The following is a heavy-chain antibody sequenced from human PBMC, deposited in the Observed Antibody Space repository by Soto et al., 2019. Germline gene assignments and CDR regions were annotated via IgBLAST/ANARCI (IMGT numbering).Heavy chain of an antibody. Sequence: GGSLKLACAASGFSFDDSAIDLLRQAPGQGLEGVSGIRWNSGSIGYADSVKGRFTISRDNAKNSLYLQMNSLRAEDTALYYCAKGGSALTGGVDIWGQAPTVTVPS. CDR2: IRWNSGSI. V-gene: IGHV3-9*01. CDR3: AKGGSALTGGVDI. J-gene: IGHJ6*02. CDR1: GFSFDDSA. D-gene: IGHD6-19*01.